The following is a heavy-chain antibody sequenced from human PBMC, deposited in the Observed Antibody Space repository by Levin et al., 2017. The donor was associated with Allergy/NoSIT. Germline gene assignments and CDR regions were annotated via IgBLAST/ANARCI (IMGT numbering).Heavy chain of an antibody. CDR2: IKPDGSEK. V-gene: IGHV3-7*01. CDR1: GFSYSGHW. Sequence: TGGSLRLSCAASGFSYSGHWMTWLRQAPGKGLEWVANIKPDGSEKYYVDSVKGRFTISRDNAKNSLYLQMNNLRAEDTAIYYCALGYRWLRLRQLVPFDSWGQGTLVTVSS. J-gene: IGHJ4*02. CDR3: ALGYRWLRLRQLVPFDS. D-gene: IGHD5-12*01.